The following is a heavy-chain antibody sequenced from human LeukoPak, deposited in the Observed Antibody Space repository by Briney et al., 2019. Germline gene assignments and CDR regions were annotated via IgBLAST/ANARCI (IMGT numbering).Heavy chain of an antibody. CDR1: GGSISSSGYS. D-gene: IGHD3-22*01. CDR2: ISYRGST. Sequence: SETLSLTCSVSGGSISSSGYSWGWIRQPPGKGLEWIGTISYRGSTYYNPSLKSRVTISVDTSKNQFSLKLSSVTAADTAVYYCARHGRLSYDSRFDPWGQGTLVTVSS. CDR3: ARHGRLSYDSRFDP. J-gene: IGHJ5*02. V-gene: IGHV4-39*01.